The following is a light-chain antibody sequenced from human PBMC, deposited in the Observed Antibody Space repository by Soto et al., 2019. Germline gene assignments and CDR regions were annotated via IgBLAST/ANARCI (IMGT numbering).Light chain of an antibody. CDR2: DNN. CDR1: SSNIGNNY. CDR3: GTWDSSLSAYV. Sequence: QSVLTRPPSVSAAPGQKVTSSCSGSSSNIGNNYVSWYQQLPGTAPKLLIYDNNKRPSGIPDRFSGSKSGTSATLGITGLQTGDEADYYCGTWDSSLSAYVFGTGTKV. V-gene: IGLV1-51*01. J-gene: IGLJ1*01.